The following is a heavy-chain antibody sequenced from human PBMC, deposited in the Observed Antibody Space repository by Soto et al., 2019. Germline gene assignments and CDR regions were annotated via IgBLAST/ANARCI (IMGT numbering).Heavy chain of an antibody. CDR1: GFSLSTSGVG. CDR3: ARTSVNWGSRGLVDY. D-gene: IGHD7-27*01. V-gene: IGHV2-5*02. CDR2: LYWDDDK. J-gene: IGHJ4*02. Sequence: QITLKESGPTLVKPTQTLTLTCTFSGFSLSTSGVGVGWIRQPPGKALEWLAFLYWDDDKRYSPSLKGRLTITKDTPKNQVLLTMTNMDPVDTATYYCARTSVNWGSRGLVDYWGQGTLVTVAS.